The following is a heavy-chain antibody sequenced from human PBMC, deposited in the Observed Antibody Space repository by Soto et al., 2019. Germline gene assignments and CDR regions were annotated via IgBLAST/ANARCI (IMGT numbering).Heavy chain of an antibody. CDR2: ISGSGDGT. CDR3: AGPGYSSQDY. CDR1: GFTFSSFA. J-gene: IGHJ4*02. V-gene: IGHV3-23*01. Sequence: LRLSCAASGFTFSSFALSWVRQAPGKGLEWVSAISGSGDGTDYADSVRGRFTISRDNSKNTLYLQMNSLRAEDTAVYYCAGPGYSSQDYWGQGALVTVSS. D-gene: IGHD5-18*01.